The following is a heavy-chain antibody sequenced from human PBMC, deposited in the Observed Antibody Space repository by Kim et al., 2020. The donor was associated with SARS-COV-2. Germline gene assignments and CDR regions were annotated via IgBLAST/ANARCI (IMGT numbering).Heavy chain of an antibody. Sequence: SVKVSCKASGGTFSSYAISWVRQAPGQGLEWMGGIIPIFGTANYAQKFQGRVTITADESTSTAYMELSSLRSEDTAVYYCARERSNPVTGENPLDYWGQGTLVTVSS. CDR3: ARERSNPVTGENPLDY. D-gene: IGHD7-27*01. J-gene: IGHJ4*02. CDR2: IIPIFGTA. CDR1: GGTFSSYA. V-gene: IGHV1-69*13.